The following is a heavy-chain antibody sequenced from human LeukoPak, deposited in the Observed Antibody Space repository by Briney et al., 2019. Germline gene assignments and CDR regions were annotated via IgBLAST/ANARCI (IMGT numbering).Heavy chain of an antibody. CDR3: ARAAPQLERRGGWYFQH. CDR1: GFTFSSYA. CDR2: ISYDGSNK. J-gene: IGHJ1*01. D-gene: IGHD1-1*01. Sequence: GRPLGLSCAASGFTFSSYAMHWVRQAPGKGLEWVAVISYDGSNKYYADSVKGRFTISRDNSKNTLYLQMNSLRAEDTAVYYCARAAPQLERRGGWYFQHWGQGTLVTVSS. V-gene: IGHV3-30-3*01.